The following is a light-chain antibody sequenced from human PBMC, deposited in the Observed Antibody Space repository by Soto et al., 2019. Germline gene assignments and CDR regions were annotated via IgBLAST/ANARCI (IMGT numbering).Light chain of an antibody. J-gene: IGKJ1*01. CDR3: QQYCGSPPWT. V-gene: IGKV3-20*01. CDR1: QSVSSGY. CDR2: GAS. Sequence: EIVLTQSPGTLSLSPGERATLSCRASQSVSSGYLAWYQQKPGQAPRLLISGASSRATGIPDRFSGSGSGTDFTLTISRLEPEDFAVYYCQQYCGSPPWTFGQGTKVDIK.